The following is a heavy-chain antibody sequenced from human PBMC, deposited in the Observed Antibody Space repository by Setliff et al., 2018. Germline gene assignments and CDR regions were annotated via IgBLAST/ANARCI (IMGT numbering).Heavy chain of an antibody. D-gene: IGHD3-16*01. Sequence: SETLSLTCTVPGDSISSFSYYWGWIRQPPGKGLEWIGTIYDSGKTYYNPSLKSRVSISVDTSKNQFSLKLNSVTAADTGVYYCASCRFQVPYNYWGQGALGTSPQ. CDR3: ASCRFQVPYNY. V-gene: IGHV4-39*01. CDR1: GDSISSFSYY. CDR2: IYDSGKT. J-gene: IGHJ4*02.